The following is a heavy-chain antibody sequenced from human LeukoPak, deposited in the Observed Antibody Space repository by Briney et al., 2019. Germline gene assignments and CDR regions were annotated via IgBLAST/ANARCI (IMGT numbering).Heavy chain of an antibody. CDR3: ARTVEMATMQDY. V-gene: IGHV3-74*01. J-gene: IGHJ4*02. CDR1: GFTFSSYW. D-gene: IGHD5-24*01. Sequence: GGTLRLSCAASGFTFSSYWMHWVRQAPGKGLVWVSRINSDGSSTSYADSVKGRFTISRDNAKNTLYLQMNSLRAEDTAVYYCARTVEMATMQDYWGQGTLVTVSS. CDR2: INSDGSST.